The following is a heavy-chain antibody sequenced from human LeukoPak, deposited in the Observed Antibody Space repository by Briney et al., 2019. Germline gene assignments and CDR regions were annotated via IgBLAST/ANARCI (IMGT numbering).Heavy chain of an antibody. Sequence: GGSLRLSCAASGFTFSSHWMTWVRQPPGKGLEWVANIKQDGSEKYYVGSVKGRFTISRDNAKNSLYLQMNNLRDEDTAVYYCARDARIVGATTIDYWGQGTLVIVSS. V-gene: IGHV3-7*01. D-gene: IGHD1-26*01. CDR3: ARDARIVGATTIDY. CDR2: IKQDGSEK. J-gene: IGHJ4*02. CDR1: GFTFSSHW.